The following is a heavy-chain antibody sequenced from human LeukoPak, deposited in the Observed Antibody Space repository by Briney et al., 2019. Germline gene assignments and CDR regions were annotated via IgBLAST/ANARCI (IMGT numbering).Heavy chain of an antibody. CDR2: ISKSGDTI. V-gene: IGHV3-11*04. CDR1: GFTFSDYY. J-gene: IGHJ4*02. CDR3: ARDESRHSSSWYRN. Sequence: GGSLRLSCAASGFTFSDYYMSWFRQAPGKGLECISYISKSGDTIYYADSVKGRFTISRDNAKDSLYVQMNSLRAEDTAVYYCARDESRHSSSWYRNWGQGTLVTVSS. D-gene: IGHD6-13*01.